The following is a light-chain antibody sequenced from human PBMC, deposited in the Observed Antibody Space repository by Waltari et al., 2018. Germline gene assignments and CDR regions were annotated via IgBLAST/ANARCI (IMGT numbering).Light chain of an antibody. V-gene: IGKV1-39*01. CDR3: QQSSSTPIT. Sequence: DIQMTQSPSSLSASVGDRVTITCRASQSINTYLNWLQQKPGQAPKVLINAASSLQSGVPSRCSGSGSGTDFTLTIGSLQPEDFATYYCQQSSSTPITFGQGTRLEIK. CDR1: QSINTY. CDR2: AAS. J-gene: IGKJ5*01.